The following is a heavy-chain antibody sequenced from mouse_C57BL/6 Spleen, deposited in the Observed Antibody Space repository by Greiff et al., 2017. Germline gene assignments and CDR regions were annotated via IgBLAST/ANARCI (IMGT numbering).Heavy chain of an antibody. CDR2: IYPGGGYT. CDR3: ARCSDPYYFDY. D-gene: IGHD6-1*01. J-gene: IGHJ2*01. CDR1: GYTFTNYW. Sequence: QVQPKQSGAELVRPGTSVKMSCKASGYTFTNYWIGWAKQRPGHGLEWIGDIYPGGGYTNYNEKFKGKATLTADKSSSTAYMQFSSLTSEDSAIYYCARCSDPYYFDYWGQGTTLTVSS. V-gene: IGHV1-63*01.